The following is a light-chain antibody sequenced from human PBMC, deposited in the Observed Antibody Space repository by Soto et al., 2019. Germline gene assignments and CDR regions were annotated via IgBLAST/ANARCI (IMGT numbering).Light chain of an antibody. V-gene: IGLV2-23*01. Sequence: QSAMTHPDSVSITPGTSITSPFTGTSSNVGSYNLFDWFQQHPGKVPKLIIYEGTNLPSGVSDRFSGSKSGKTASLTISWLQAEDEADYYCYSFAGDYVYVLRTGTKVTVL. CDR2: EGT. CDR3: YSFAGDYVYV. J-gene: IGLJ1*01. CDR1: SSNVGSYNL.